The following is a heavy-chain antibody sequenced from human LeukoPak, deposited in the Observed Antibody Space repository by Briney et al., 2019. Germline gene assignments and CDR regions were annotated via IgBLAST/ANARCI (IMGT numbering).Heavy chain of an antibody. J-gene: IGHJ4*02. CDR2: IYYRGST. D-gene: IGHD5-18*01. Sequence: PSDTLSLTCTVSGGSISSYYWSWLRQPPGKGLEYIGYIYYRGSTNYNPSLKSRVTISLDTSKSQFSLKLSSVTAADTAVYFCARHLRSYGPFDYWGQGTLVTVSS. CDR3: ARHLRSYGPFDY. CDR1: GGSISSYY. V-gene: IGHV4-59*08.